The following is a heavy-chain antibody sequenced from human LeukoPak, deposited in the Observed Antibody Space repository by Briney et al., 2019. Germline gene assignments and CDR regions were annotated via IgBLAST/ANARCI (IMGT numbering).Heavy chain of an antibody. Sequence: GRSLRLSCAASGFTFSSYAMHWVRQAPGKGLEWVAVISYDGSNKYYADSVKGRFTISRDNSKNTLYLQMNSLRAKDTAVYYCAKDFWATVTTLYYYYGMDVWGQGTTVTVSS. D-gene: IGHD4-11*01. J-gene: IGHJ6*02. CDR1: GFTFSSYA. CDR3: AKDFWATVTTLYYYYGMDV. CDR2: ISYDGSNK. V-gene: IGHV3-30*04.